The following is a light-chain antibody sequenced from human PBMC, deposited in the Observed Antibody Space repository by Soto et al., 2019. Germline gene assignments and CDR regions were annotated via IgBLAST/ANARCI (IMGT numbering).Light chain of an antibody. CDR2: GAW. CDR3: QQYGFWPRT. V-gene: IGKV3-20*01. J-gene: IGKJ1*01. Sequence: QYPGALSXXTGEGAKLXXWXRQSVGGTFLAWYQQKGGLVPGLLIHGAWERATRIPERFSGSGSGTDFTLTIRRLEPEDFAVYYCQQYGFWPRTF. CDR1: QSVGGTF.